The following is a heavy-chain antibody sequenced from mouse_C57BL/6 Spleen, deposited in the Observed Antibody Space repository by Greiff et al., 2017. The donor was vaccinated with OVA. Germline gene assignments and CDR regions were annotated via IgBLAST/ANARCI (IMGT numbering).Heavy chain of an antibody. Sequence: EVKLVESGGGLVQSGRSLRLSCATSGFTFSDFYMEWVRQAPGKGLEWIAASRNKANDYTTEYSASVKGRFIVSRDTSQSILYLQMNALRAEDTAIYYCARDAGYYGSSYEAWFAYWGQGTLVTVSA. CDR3: ARDAGYYGSSYEAWFAY. CDR1: GFTFSDFY. D-gene: IGHD1-1*01. CDR2: SRNKANDYTT. V-gene: IGHV7-1*01. J-gene: IGHJ3*01.